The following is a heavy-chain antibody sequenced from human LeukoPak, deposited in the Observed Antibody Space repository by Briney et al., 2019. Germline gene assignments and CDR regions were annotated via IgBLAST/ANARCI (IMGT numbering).Heavy chain of an antibody. J-gene: IGHJ6*02. CDR1: GGSFSGYY. V-gene: IGHV4-34*01. D-gene: IGHD3-22*01. Sequence: SETLSLTCAVYGGSFSGYYWSWIRQPPGKGLEWIGEINHSGSTNYNPSLKSRVTISVDTSKNQFSLKLSSVTAADTAVYHCARGLGLYYDSSGYYYVRPSVVYGMDVWGQGTTVTVSS. CDR3: ARGLGLYYDSSGYYYVRPSVVYGMDV. CDR2: INHSGST.